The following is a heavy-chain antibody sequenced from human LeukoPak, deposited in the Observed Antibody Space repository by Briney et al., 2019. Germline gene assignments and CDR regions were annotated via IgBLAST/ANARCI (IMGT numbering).Heavy chain of an antibody. J-gene: IGHJ3*01. CDR1: GFTFDIYA. CDR2: ISGSGGST. Sequence: PGGSLRLSCAASGFTFDIYAFIWVRQAPEKGLEWVSSISGSGGSTYYADSVEGRFTMSRDNSKDTLYLEMVALRPEDTARYYCARDRGWNTDAFGLWGHGTMVTVSS. CDR3: ARDRGWNTDAFGL. D-gene: IGHD3-10*01. V-gene: IGHV3-23*01.